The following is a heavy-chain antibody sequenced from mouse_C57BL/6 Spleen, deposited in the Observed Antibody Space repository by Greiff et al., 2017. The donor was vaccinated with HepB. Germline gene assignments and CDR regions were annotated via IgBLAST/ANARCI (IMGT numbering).Heavy chain of an antibody. D-gene: IGHD3-1*01. CDR2: IYPGDGDT. CDR1: GYAFSSYW. J-gene: IGHJ2*01. Sequence: QVQLQQSGAELVKPGASVKISCKASGYAFSSYWMNWVKQRPGKGLEWIGQIYPGDGDTNYNGKFKGKATLTADKSSSTAYMQLSSLTSEDSAVYFCARGAGGAYYFDYWGQGTTLTVSS. V-gene: IGHV1-80*01. CDR3: ARGAGGAYYFDY.